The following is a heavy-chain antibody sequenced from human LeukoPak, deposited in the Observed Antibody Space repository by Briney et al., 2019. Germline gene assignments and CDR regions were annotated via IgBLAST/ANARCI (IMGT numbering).Heavy chain of an antibody. Sequence: TSETLSLTCTVSGGSISKYYWSWIRQPPGKGLEWIGYKDYSGSTNYNRSLKSRVTISVDTSKNQFSLKLSSVTAADTAVYYCAGVYYSSSYDYWYFDLWGRGTLVTVSS. V-gene: IGHV4-59*01. D-gene: IGHD6-13*01. J-gene: IGHJ2*01. CDR2: KDYSGST. CDR3: AGVYYSSSYDYWYFDL. CDR1: GGSISKYY.